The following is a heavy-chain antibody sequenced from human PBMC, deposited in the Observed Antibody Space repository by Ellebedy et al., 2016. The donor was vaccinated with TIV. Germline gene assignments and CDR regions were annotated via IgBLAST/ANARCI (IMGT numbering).Heavy chain of an antibody. D-gene: IGHD4-17*01. CDR1: GFTLTNYW. V-gene: IGHV3-7*01. J-gene: IGHJ2*01. CDR3: ARAIYGASYL. Sequence: GGSLRLSCTASGFTLTNYWMTWVRQAPGRGLEWVANINEDGTKKHFVDSVRGRFPISRDDAGNSLYLQMSSLGGEDTAVYYCARAIYGASYLWGRGTLVTVSS. CDR2: INEDGTKK.